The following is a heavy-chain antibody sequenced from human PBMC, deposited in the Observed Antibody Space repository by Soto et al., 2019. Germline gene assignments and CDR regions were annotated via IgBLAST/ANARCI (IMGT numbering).Heavy chain of an antibody. J-gene: IGHJ6*02. CDR2: IIPIFGTA. Sequence: SVKVSCKASGGTFSSYAISWVRQAPGQGLEWMGGIIPIFGTANYAQKFQGRVTITADKSTSTAYMELSSLRSEDTAVYYCARVEVSTIFGVVNPNFYYYYGMDVWGQGTTVTV. V-gene: IGHV1-69*06. D-gene: IGHD3-3*01. CDR3: ARVEVSTIFGVVNPNFYYYYGMDV. CDR1: GGTFSSYA.